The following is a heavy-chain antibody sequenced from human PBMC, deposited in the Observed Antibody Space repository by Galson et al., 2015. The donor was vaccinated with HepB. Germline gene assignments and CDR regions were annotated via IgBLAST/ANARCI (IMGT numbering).Heavy chain of an antibody. CDR2: IKSKTDGGTT. Sequence: SLRLSCAASGFTFSNAWMSWVRQAPGKGLEWVGRIKSKTDGGTTDYAAPVKGRFTISRDDSKNTLYLQMNSLKTEDTAVYYCTTPYDSSGYLLDYWGQGTLVTVSS. J-gene: IGHJ4*02. V-gene: IGHV3-15*01. D-gene: IGHD3-22*01. CDR3: TTPYDSSGYLLDY. CDR1: GFTFSNAW.